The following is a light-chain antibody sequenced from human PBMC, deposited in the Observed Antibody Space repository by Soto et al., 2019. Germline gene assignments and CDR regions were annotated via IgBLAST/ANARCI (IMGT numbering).Light chain of an antibody. CDR1: SGHSNYA. Sequence: QPVLTQSPSASASLGASVKLTCTLSSGHSNYAIAWHQQQPEKGPRYLMKVNSGGSHIKGDGIPDRFSGSSSGAERYLFISSLQSDDEADYYCQTWGTGSAFVVFGGGTQLTVL. CDR2: VNSGGSH. J-gene: IGLJ7*01. CDR3: QTWGTGSAFVV. V-gene: IGLV4-69*01.